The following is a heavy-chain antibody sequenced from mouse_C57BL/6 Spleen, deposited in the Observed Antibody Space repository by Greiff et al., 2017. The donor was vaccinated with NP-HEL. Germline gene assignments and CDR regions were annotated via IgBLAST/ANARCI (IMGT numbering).Heavy chain of an antibody. J-gene: IGHJ3*01. V-gene: IGHV3-6*01. CDR3: ARATGTGFAY. CDR1: GYSITSGYY. Sequence: DVQLQESGPGLVKPSQSLSLTCSVTGYSITSGYYWNWIRQFPGNKLEWMGYISYDGSNNYNPSLKNRISITRDTSKNQFFLKLNSVTTEDTATYYCARATGTGFAYWGQGTLVTVSA. D-gene: IGHD4-1*01. CDR2: ISYDGSN.